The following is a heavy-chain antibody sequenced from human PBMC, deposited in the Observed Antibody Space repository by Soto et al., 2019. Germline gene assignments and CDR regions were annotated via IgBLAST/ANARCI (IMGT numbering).Heavy chain of an antibody. J-gene: IGHJ6*02. CDR1: GDTDTNYV. CDR3: EAEMTFVKLSVV. CDR2: IFPKFGTT. V-gene: IGHV1-69*01. D-gene: IGHD3-16*02. Sequence: QVQLVQSGAEVKKPGSSVKVSCKASGDTDTNYVISWVRQAPGQGLEWMGGIFPKFGTTYSAQKLQDRLTINADESTSTVYMQLSSLRLDDTAVYYCEAEMTFVKLSVVWGQGTTVTVSS.